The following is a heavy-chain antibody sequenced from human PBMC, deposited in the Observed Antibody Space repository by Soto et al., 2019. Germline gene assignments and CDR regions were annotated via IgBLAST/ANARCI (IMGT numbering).Heavy chain of an antibody. J-gene: IGHJ4*02. CDR3: AKVFWGGYCSTSSCYVFDD. CDR1: GFSFSNYG. Sequence: QVQLVESGGDVVQPGRSLRLSCEGSGFSFSNYGMHWVRQAPGKGLEWVAVIFHDGSNENYVDSVKGRFTISRDNSKNTLYLQMNDLKVEDTAVYHCAKVFWGGYCSTSSCYVFDDWGQGTLVTVSS. V-gene: IGHV3-30*18. D-gene: IGHD2-2*03. CDR2: IFHDGSNE.